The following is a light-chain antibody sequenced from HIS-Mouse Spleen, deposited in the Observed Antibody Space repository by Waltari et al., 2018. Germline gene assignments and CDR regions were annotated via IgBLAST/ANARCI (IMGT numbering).Light chain of an antibody. CDR3: QSYDSSLSGYV. CDR1: SSNIGAGYD. J-gene: IGLJ1*01. CDR2: GNS. Sequence: QSVLTQPPSVSGAPGQRVTIPCTGSSSNIGAGYDVHWYQQLPGTAPILLIYGNSNRPSGVPDRFSGSKSGPSASLAITGLQAEDEADYYCQSYDSSLSGYVFGTGTKVTVL. V-gene: IGLV1-40*01.